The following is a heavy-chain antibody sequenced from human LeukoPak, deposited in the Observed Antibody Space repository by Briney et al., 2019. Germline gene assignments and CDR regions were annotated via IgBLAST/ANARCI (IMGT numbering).Heavy chain of an antibody. CDR1: GGSISSYY. J-gene: IGHJ6*02. CDR2: IYYSGSI. CDR3: ARDSPVPLYGMDV. D-gene: IGHD6-6*01. Sequence: SETLSLTCTVSGGSISSYYWSWIRQPPGKGLEWIGYIYYSGSINYNPSLKSRVTISVDTSKNQFSLKLSSVTAADTAVYYCARDSPVPLYGMDVWGQGTTVTVSS. V-gene: IGHV4-59*01.